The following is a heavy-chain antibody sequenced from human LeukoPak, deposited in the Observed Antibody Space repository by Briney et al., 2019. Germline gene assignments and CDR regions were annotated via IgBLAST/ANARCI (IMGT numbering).Heavy chain of an antibody. CDR2: IYYSGST. J-gene: IGHJ4*02. V-gene: IGHV4-39*01. CDR3: ARWSGGHLGYSYGWGLEDY. CDR1: GGSISSSSYY. D-gene: IGHD5-18*01. Sequence: SETLSLTCTVSGGSISSSSYYWGWIRQPPGKGLEWIGSIYYSGSTYYNPSLKSRVTISVDASKNQFSLKLSSVTAADTAVYYCARWSGGHLGYSYGWGLEDYWGQGTLVTVSS.